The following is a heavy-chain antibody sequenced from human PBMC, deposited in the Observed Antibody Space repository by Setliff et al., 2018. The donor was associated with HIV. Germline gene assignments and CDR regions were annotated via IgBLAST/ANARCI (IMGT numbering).Heavy chain of an antibody. CDR2: IYYTGTT. D-gene: IGHD2-15*01. V-gene: IGHV4-31*03. CDR1: GASISSGGYY. CDR3: ARLGTRTVAADADFDS. J-gene: IGHJ4*02. Sequence: PSETLSLTCTVSGASISSGGYYWSWIRQHPVKGLEWIGYIYYTGTTFYNSSLESRLIISLDTPKNQFSLRLTSVTAADTAVYYCARLGTRTVAADADFDSWGQGALVTVSS.